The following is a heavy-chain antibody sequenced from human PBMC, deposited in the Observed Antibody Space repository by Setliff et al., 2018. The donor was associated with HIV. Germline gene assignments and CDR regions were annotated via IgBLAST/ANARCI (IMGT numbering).Heavy chain of an antibody. CDR2: VYYSGNT. J-gene: IGHJ2*01. V-gene: IGHV4-39*01. D-gene: IGHD3-22*01. CDR1: GGSISSSSYY. CDR3: ARLSSGYKNWYFDL. Sequence: LSPTCTVSGGSISSSSYYWGWIRHSPGKGLEWIGSVYYSGNTYNNPSLKSRVTISVDTSKNQFSLKLSSVTAADTAVYYCARLSSGYKNWYFDLWGRGTLVTVSS.